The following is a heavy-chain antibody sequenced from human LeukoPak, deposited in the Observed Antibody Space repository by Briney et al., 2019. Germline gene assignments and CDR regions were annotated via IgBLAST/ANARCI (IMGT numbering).Heavy chain of an antibody. CDR1: GFTFSNYW. CDR2: IKQDGSEK. D-gene: IGHD6-25*01. Sequence: GGSLRLSCAASGFTFSNYWMTWVRQAPGKGLEWVANIKQDGSEKNYVDSVKGRFTISRDNAKNSAYLQMNSLRAEDTAVYYCARTRSLVAATSALDYWGQGTLVTVSS. CDR3: ARTRSLVAATSALDY. V-gene: IGHV3-7*05. J-gene: IGHJ4*02.